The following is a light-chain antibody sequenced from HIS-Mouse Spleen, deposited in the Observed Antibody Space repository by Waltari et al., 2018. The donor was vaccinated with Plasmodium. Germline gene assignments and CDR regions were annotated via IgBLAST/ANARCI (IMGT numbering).Light chain of an antibody. CDR3: QQYKNWSFT. CDR1: QSVSSN. Sequence: IVMTQSPATLSVSPGERATLSCRASQSVSSNLAWYQQKPGQAPRLLIYGASTRATGIPARFSGSGSGTEFTLTISSLQSEDFAVYYCQQYKNWSFTFGPGTKVDIK. CDR2: GAS. J-gene: IGKJ3*01. V-gene: IGKV3-15*01.